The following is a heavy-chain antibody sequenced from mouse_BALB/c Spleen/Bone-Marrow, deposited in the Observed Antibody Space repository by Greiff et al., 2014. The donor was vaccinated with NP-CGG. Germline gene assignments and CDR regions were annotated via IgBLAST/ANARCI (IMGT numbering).Heavy chain of an antibody. CDR2: IDPSDSET. D-gene: IGHD2-3*01. V-gene: IGHV1-69*02. J-gene: IGHJ4*01. Sequence: QVQLQQSGAELVKPGAPVKLSCKASGYTFTSYWMNWVKQRPGRGLEWIGRIDPSDSETHYNQKFKDKATLTVDKSSSTAYIQLSSLTSKESAVYYCARALGDGYYYAMDYWGQGTSVTVSS. CDR3: ARALGDGYYYAMDY. CDR1: GYTFTSYW.